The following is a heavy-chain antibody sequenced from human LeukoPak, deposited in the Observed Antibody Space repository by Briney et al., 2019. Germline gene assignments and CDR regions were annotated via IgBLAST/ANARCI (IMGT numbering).Heavy chain of an antibody. CDR3: ARVPGGSIVAPIDI. J-gene: IGHJ3*02. V-gene: IGHV3-30*03. Sequence: PGGSLRLSCAASGFTFSIYGMHWVRQAPGKGLEWVAVISYDGSNKYYAGSVKGRFTISRDNSKNTLYLQMNSLRAEDTAVYYCARVPGGSIVAPIDIWGQGTMVTVSS. CDR1: GFTFSIYG. CDR2: ISYDGSNK. D-gene: IGHD5-12*01.